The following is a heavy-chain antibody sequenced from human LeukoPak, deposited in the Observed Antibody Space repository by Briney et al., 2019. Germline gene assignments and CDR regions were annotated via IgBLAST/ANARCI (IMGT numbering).Heavy chain of an antibody. CDR3: AREGSDGYLFDY. CDR2: TYYRSKWYN. Sequence: SQTLSLTRAISGDSVSSNSATWDWIRQSPSRGLEWLGRTYYRSKWYNDYAVSLKSRVTINPDTSKNQFSLQLNSVTPEDTAVYYCAREGSDGYLFDYWGQGSLVIVSS. D-gene: IGHD3-16*01. J-gene: IGHJ4*02. CDR1: GDSVSSNSAT. V-gene: IGHV6-1*01.